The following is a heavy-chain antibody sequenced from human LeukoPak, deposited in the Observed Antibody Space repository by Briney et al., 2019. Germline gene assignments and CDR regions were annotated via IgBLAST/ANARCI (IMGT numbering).Heavy chain of an antibody. CDR1: GFTFSNYA. V-gene: IGHV3-23*01. CDR2: VSGSGDRT. J-gene: IGHJ4*02. CDR3: ANSRGYGSGNL. D-gene: IGHD3-10*01. Sequence: PGGSLRLSCAASGFTFSNYAMSWVRQAPGKGLEWISAVSGSGDRTYYAGSVKGRFTISRDNSKNIVYLRMNSLRAEDTAVYFCANSRGYGSGNLWGQGNLVTVSS.